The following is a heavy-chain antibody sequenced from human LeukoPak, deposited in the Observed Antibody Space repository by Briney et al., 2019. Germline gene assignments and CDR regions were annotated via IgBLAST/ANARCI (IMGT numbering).Heavy chain of an antibody. CDR3: ASSKYSSSSPDY. J-gene: IGHJ4*02. Sequence: YPSETLSLTCTVSGGSISGGTYYWGWIRQSPGKGLEWIASIYYSGSTYYSPSLKSRVTISVDTSKNQFSLKLSSVTAADTAVYYCASSKYSSSSPDYWGQGTLVTVSS. D-gene: IGHD6-6*01. CDR2: IYYSGST. V-gene: IGHV4-39*07. CDR1: GGSISGGTYY.